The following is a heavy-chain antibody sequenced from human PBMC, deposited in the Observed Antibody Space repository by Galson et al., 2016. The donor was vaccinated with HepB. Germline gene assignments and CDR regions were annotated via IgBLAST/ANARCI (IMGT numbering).Heavy chain of an antibody. CDR1: GFTFSGYW. CDR2: IKQDGSAI. D-gene: IGHD5-24*01. J-gene: IGHJ4*02. CDR3: ARQSQMARTVFDY. V-gene: IGHV3-7*01. Sequence: SLRLSCAASGFTFSGYWMSWVHQAPGKGLEWVANIKQDGSAIYYVDFVKGRFTISRDNAKTSLFLQMNSLRAEDTAVYYCARQSQMARTVFDYWGQGTLVTVSS.